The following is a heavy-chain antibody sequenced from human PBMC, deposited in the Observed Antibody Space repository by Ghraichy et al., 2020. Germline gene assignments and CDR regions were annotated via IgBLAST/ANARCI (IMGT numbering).Heavy chain of an antibody. Sequence: SVKVSCKASGGTFSSYAISWVRQAPGQGLEWMGGIIPIFGTANYAQKFQGGVTITADESTSTAYMELSSLRSEDTAVYYCGATSGGYSYGWCPYWGQGTLVTVSS. CDR3: GATSGGYSYGWCPY. CDR2: IIPIFGTA. D-gene: IGHD5-18*01. CDR1: GGTFSSYA. V-gene: IGHV1-69*13. J-gene: IGHJ4*02.